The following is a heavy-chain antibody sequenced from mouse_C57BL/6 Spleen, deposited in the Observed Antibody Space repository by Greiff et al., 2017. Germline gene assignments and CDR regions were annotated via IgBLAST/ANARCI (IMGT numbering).Heavy chain of an antibody. J-gene: IGHJ3*01. CDR1: GFNIKDYY. CDR2: IDPEDGDT. V-gene: IGHV14-1*01. D-gene: IGHD2-12*01. CDR3: TAEIVRGFAY. Sequence: EVKLMESGAELVRPGASVKLSCTASGFNIKDYYMHWVKQRPEQGLEWIGRIDPEDGDTEYAPKFQGKATMTADTASNTAYMQLSSLTSEDTAVYYCTAEIVRGFAYWGQGTLVTVSA.